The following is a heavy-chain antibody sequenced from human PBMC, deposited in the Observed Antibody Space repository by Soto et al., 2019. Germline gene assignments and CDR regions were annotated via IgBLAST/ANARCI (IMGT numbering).Heavy chain of an antibody. CDR1: GGSISSGGYY. CDR2: IYYSGTT. CDR3: ARCSLVVVPAPGFDP. D-gene: IGHD2-2*01. J-gene: IGHJ5*02. V-gene: IGHV4-31*03. Sequence: SETLSLTCTVSGGSISSGGYYWSWIRQHPGKDLEWIGYIYYSGTTYYNPSLKSRVTISVDTSKNQFSLKLSSVSAADTALYYCARCSLVVVPAPGFDPWGQGTLVTVSS.